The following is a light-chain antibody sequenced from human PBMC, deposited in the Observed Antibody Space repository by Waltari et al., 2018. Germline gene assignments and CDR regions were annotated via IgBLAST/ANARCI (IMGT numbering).Light chain of an antibody. CDR1: RSDLGGYNS. CDR3: SSFTTSSTVV. Sequence: QSALTQPASVSGSPGPPITISCTGPRSDLGGYNSVPWYQHHPGKVPKLIIFDARKRPSGVSNRFSGSKSGNTASLTVSGLQTEDEADYYCSSFTTSSTVVFGGGTKLTVL. J-gene: IGLJ2*01. CDR2: DAR. V-gene: IGLV2-14*03.